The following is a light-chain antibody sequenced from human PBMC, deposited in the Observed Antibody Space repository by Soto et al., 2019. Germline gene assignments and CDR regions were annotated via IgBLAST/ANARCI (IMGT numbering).Light chain of an antibody. V-gene: IGLV2-14*01. Sequence: QSALTQPASVSGSPGQSITISCTGTSSDVGGYNYVSWYQQHPGKAPKLMIYEVSNRPSGVSNRFSGSKSGNTASLTISGLQAEDEADYYCGSYTTTSTLVVFGGVTKLTVL. CDR3: GSYTTTSTLVV. CDR2: EVS. J-gene: IGLJ2*01. CDR1: SSDVGGYNY.